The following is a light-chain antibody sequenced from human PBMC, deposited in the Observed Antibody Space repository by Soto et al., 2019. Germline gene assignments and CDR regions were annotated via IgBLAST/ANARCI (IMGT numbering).Light chain of an antibody. CDR2: FAS. Sequence: EIVMTQSPATLSVSPGEKATLSCGASKPVAINLAWYQQKPAQAPRLLFYFASTRATGIPARFSGSGSGTEFTLTISTLQSEDFAVYYCQQYNKWPLTFGGGTKVETK. CDR1: KPVAIN. J-gene: IGKJ4*01. V-gene: IGKV3-15*01. CDR3: QQYNKWPLT.